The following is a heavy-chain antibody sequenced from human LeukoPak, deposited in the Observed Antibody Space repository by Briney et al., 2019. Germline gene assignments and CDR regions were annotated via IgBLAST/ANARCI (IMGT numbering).Heavy chain of an antibody. D-gene: IGHD3-22*01. CDR2: ISYDGSNK. CDR1: GFTFSSYG. J-gene: IGHJ4*02. Sequence: GGSLRLFCAASGFTFSSYGMHWVRQAPGKGLEWVAVISYDGSNKYYADSVKGRFTISRDNSKNTLYLQMNSLRAEDTAVYYCAKGGPYYYDSSGYQIDYWGQGTLVTVSS. CDR3: AKGGPYYYDSSGYQIDY. V-gene: IGHV3-30*18.